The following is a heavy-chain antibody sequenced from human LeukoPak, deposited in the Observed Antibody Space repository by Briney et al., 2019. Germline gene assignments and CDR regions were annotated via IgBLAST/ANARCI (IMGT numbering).Heavy chain of an antibody. V-gene: IGHV3-7*01. D-gene: IGHD3-10*01. CDR2: INQDGSDK. J-gene: IGHJ5*02. CDR3: ARDLNYYGSRANWFDP. CDR1: GFTFSSDW. Sequence: PGGSLRLSCAASGFTFSSDWMSWVRQAPGKGLEWVANINQDGSDKYYVDSVKGRFTISRDNAKNSLYLQMNSLRAEDTAVYYCARDLNYYGSRANWFDPWGQGTLVTVSS.